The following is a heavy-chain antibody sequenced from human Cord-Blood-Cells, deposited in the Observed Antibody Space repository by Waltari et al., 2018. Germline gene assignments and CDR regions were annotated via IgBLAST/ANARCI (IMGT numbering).Heavy chain of an antibody. CDR2: IYYSGGT. CDR3: ARLDFWSGYYDY. V-gene: IGHV4-39*01. J-gene: IGHJ4*02. Sequence: QLQLQESGPGLVKPSETLSLTCTVSGGSISSSSYYWGWIRQPPGKGLEWIGSIYYSGGTYYNPSLKIRVTISVDTSKNQFSLKLSSVTAADTAVYYCARLDFWSGYYDYWGQGTLVTVSS. D-gene: IGHD3-3*01. CDR1: GGSISSSSYY.